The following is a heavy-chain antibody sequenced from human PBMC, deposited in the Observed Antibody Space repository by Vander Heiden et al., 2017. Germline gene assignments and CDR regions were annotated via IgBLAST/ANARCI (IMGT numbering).Heavy chain of an antibody. CDR2: ILWDNSRI. CDR3: GKDMTPGGLDV. D-gene: IGHD3-10*01. V-gene: IGHV3-9*01. CDR1: GFTFNEHA. J-gene: IGHJ6*02. Sequence: EVQLVESGGGLVQPGRSLILSCEGSGFTFNEHAMHWVRQVPGKGLEWVSGILWDNSRIGYADSVKGRFTISRDNGKNSLYLQMNSLRPEDTALYYCGKDMTPGGLDVWGHGTTVTVSS.